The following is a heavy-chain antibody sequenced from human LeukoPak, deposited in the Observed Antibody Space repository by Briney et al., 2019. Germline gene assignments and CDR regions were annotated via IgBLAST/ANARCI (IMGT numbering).Heavy chain of an antibody. CDR3: ARVQNRTIFGVVLSQFDP. CDR2: IYYSGST. V-gene: IGHV4-31*03. CDR1: GGSISSGGYY. J-gene: IGHJ5*02. D-gene: IGHD3-3*01. Sequence: SQTLSLTCTVSGGSISSGGYYWSWIRQHPGKGLEWIGYIYYSGSTHYNPSLKSRVTISVDTSKNQFSLKLSSVTAADTAVYYCARVQNRTIFGVVLSQFDPWGQGTPVTVSS.